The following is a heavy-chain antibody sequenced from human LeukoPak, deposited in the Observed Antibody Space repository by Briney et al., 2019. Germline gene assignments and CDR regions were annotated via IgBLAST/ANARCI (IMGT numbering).Heavy chain of an antibody. Sequence: PGGSLRLSCAASGFIFSSYWMHWVRQAPGKGLEWVANIKQDGSEKYYVDSVKGRFTISRDNAKNSLYLQMNSLRAEDTAVYYCARVDTSPYYDILTGYYHYYYGMDVWGQGTTVTVSS. V-gene: IGHV3-7*05. CDR2: IKQDGSEK. CDR1: GFIFSSYW. D-gene: IGHD3-9*01. CDR3: ARVDTSPYYDILTGYYHYYYGMDV. J-gene: IGHJ6*02.